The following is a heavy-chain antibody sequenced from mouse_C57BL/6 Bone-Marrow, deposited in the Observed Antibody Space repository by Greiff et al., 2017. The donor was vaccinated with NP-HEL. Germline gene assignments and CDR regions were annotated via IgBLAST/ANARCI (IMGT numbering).Heavy chain of an antibody. Sequence: QVQLKQPGAELVRPGSSVKLSCKASGYTFTSYWMDWVKQRPGQGLEWIGNIYPSDSETHYNQKFKDKATLTVDKSSSTAYMQLSSLTSEDSAVYYCATTMVTPAWFAYWGQGTLVTVSA. CDR2: IYPSDSET. D-gene: IGHD2-2*01. CDR1: GYTFTSYW. J-gene: IGHJ3*01. CDR3: ATTMVTPAWFAY. V-gene: IGHV1-61*01.